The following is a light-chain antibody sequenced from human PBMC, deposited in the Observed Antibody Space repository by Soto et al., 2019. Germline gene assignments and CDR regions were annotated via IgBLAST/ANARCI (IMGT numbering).Light chain of an antibody. CDR2: GTS. CDR3: QKYNKAPWK. J-gene: IGKJ1*01. CDR1: QDIEGF. Sequence: DIQMTQSPPSLSASVGDRVTITCRASQDIEGFLAWYQQKPGTAPKLLVYGTSTLQSGVQSRFSVSGWGTDLILTISSLQPEDVATYYYQKYNKAPWKFGHGTKV. V-gene: IGKV1-27*01.